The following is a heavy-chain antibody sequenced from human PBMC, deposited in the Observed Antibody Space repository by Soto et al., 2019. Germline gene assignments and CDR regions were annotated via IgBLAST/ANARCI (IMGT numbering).Heavy chain of an antibody. J-gene: IGHJ3*02. CDR2: IGSTGSVT. CDR3: AIARPASGTDYDFDI. Sequence: SGGSLRLSCAASGFTFSAYSMNWVRQAPGKGLEWVSFIGSTGSVTHYADSVMGRSTISRDNARNSLYLQMNSLRAEDTAVYHCAIARPASGTDYDFDIWGQGPMVTVSS. D-gene: IGHD1-1*01. V-gene: IGHV3-48*04. CDR1: GFTFSAYS.